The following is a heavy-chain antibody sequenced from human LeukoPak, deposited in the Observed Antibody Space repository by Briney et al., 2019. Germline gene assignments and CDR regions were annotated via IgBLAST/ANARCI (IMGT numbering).Heavy chain of an antibody. D-gene: IGHD4-17*01. Sequence: PSETLSLTCTVSGGSIRSYYWSWIRQPPGKGLEWIGYIYYSGSTNYNPSLKSRVSISVDTSKNQFSLKLSSVTAADTAVYYCTRTGSTVTMLYSFDHWGQGTLVTVSS. CDR1: GGSIRSYY. CDR2: IYYSGST. CDR3: TRTGSTVTMLYSFDH. J-gene: IGHJ4*02. V-gene: IGHV4-59*01.